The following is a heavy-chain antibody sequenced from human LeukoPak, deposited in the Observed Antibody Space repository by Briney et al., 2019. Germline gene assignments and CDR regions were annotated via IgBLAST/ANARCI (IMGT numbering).Heavy chain of an antibody. CDR3: ARDHKSDYYDSSGYYVYALDI. CDR2: IYYSGST. J-gene: IGHJ3*02. CDR1: GGSISSYY. Sequence: SETLSLTRTVSGGSISSYYWSWLRQPPGKGLEWIGYIYYSGSTNYNPSLKSRVTISVDTSKNQFSLKLSSVTAADTAVYYCARDHKSDYYDSSGYYVYALDIWGQGTMVTVSS. V-gene: IGHV4-59*01. D-gene: IGHD3-22*01.